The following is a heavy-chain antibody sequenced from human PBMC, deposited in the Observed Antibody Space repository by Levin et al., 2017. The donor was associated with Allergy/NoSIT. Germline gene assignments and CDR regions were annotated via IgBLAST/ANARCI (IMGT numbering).Heavy chain of an antibody. CDR2: IYTSGST. CDR3: ARVYIPAYYDSSLAPPAAFDS. V-gene: IGHV4-4*07. Sequence: PSETLSLTCTVSGGSISSYYWSWIRQPAGKGLEWIGRIYTSGSTNYNPSLKSRVTMSVDTSKNQFSLKLSSVTAADTAVYYCARVYIPAYYDSSLAPPAAFDSWGQGTMVTVSS. J-gene: IGHJ3*02. CDR1: GGSISSYY. D-gene: IGHD3-22*01.